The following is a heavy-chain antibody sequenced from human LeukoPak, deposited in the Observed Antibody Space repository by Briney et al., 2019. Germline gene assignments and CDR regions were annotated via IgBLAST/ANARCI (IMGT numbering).Heavy chain of an antibody. CDR2: IYTSGST. CDR3: ARGGGGSFDY. D-gene: IGHD2-21*01. CDR1: GGSISSGSYY. J-gene: IGHJ4*02. Sequence: SETLSLTCTVSGGSISSGSYYWSWIRQPAGKGLEWIGRIYTSGSTNYNPSLKSRVTISVDTSKNQFSLKLSSVTAADTAVYYCARGGGGSFDYWGQGTLVTVSS. V-gene: IGHV4-61*02.